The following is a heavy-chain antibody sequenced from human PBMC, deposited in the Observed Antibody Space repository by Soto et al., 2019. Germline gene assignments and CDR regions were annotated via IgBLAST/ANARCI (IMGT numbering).Heavy chain of an antibody. CDR1: GFTFSSYA. J-gene: IGHJ4*02. Sequence: GGSLRLSCAASGFTFSSYAMSWVRQAPGKGLEWVSAISGSGGSTYYADSVKGRFTISRDNSKNTLYLQMNSLRAEDTAVYYCARELVRDDYVWGSYRYTVEAFDYWGQGALVTVSS. D-gene: IGHD3-16*02. V-gene: IGHV3-23*01. CDR3: ARELVRDDYVWGSYRYTVEAFDY. CDR2: ISGSGGST.